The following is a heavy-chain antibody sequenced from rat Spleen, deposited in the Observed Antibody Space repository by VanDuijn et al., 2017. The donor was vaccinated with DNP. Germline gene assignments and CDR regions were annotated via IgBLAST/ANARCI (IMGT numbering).Heavy chain of an antibody. CDR2: IHSAGST. D-gene: IGHD1-2*01. CDR3: TRDNYSSYMPYYYAMDA. Sequence: EVQLQESGPGLVKPSQSLSLTCSVTGYSITSNYWGWIRKFPGNKLQWMAYIHSAGSTNYNPSLKSRISITRDTSKNQSFLQMNRLRSEDTATYYCTRDNYSSYMPYYYAMDAWGQGTSVTVSS. CDR1: GYSITSNY. V-gene: IGHV3-3*01. J-gene: IGHJ4*01.